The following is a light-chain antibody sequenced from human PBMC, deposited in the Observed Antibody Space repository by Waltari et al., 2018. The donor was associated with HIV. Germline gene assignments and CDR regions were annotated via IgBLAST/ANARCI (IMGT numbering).Light chain of an antibody. CDR2: GVT. CDR3: SSYSTLKTIL. CDR1: NTAIGAFDL. V-gene: IGLV2-14*03. Sequence: QSALTQPASVSGSPGQSVPISCTGGNTAIGAFDLVPWYQQRSGEAPQLIIFGVTSRPSGVSSRFSGFKSGHTASLTISGLHDGDEAYYFCSSYSTLKTILFGGGTKLTV. J-gene: IGLJ3*02.